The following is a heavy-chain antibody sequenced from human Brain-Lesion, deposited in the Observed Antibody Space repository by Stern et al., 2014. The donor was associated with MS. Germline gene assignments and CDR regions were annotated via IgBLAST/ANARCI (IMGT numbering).Heavy chain of an antibody. Sequence: VQLVESGPGLVKPSQTLSLSCTVSGGSISSGGYYWSWIRQPAGKGLEWIGRIFNRGSPSYNPSLKGGVPISIATSKNQFSLRLNSMTAADTAVYYCARGRVVPGFQYYATDVWGQGTTVIVSS. CDR3: ARGRVVPGFQYYATDV. CDR2: IFNRGSP. J-gene: IGHJ6*02. CDR1: GGSISSGGYY. V-gene: IGHV4-61*02. D-gene: IGHD2-2*01.